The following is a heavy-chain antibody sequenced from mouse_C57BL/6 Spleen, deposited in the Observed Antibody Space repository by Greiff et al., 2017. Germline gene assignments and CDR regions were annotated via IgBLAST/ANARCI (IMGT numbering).Heavy chain of an antibody. CDR2: IDPSDSYT. CDR1: GYTFTSYW. V-gene: IGHV1-59*01. D-gene: IGHD2-2*01. CDR3: ARYGYDGFDY. Sequence: QVQLQQPGAELVRPGTSVKLSCKASGYTFTSYWMHWVKQRPGQGLEWIGVIDPSDSYTNYNQKFKGKATLTVDTSSSTAYMQLSSLTSEDSAVYYCARYGYDGFDYWGQGTTLTVSS. J-gene: IGHJ2*01.